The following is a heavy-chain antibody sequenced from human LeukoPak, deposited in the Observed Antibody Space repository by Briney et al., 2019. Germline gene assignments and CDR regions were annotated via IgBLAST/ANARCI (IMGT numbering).Heavy chain of an antibody. J-gene: IGHJ4*02. CDR3: ARGGYYEPAFDY. V-gene: IGHV4-34*01. CDR1: RGSFSGYY. CDR2: INHSGST. Sequence: SETLSLTCAVYRGSFSGYYWSWIRQPPGKGLEWIGEINHSGSTNYNPSLKSRVTIPVDKSKNQFSLKLSSVTAADTAVYYCARGGYYEPAFDYWGQGTLVTVSS. D-gene: IGHD3-22*01.